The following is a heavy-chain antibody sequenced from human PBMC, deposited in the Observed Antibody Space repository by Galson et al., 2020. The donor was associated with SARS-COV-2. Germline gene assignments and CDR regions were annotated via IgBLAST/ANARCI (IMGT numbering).Heavy chain of an antibody. V-gene: IGHV3-7*03. CDR1: GFTFTAYW. D-gene: IGHD2-21*01. CDR3: VREDVRFVIGSWWFDP. J-gene: IGHJ5*02. CDR2: INQDGSEK. Sequence: GGSLRLSCAASGFTFTAYWMTWVRQAPGKGLEWVANINQDGSEKYYVESVRGRFTVSRDNAKNSFYLQMNNLRAGDTAIYYCVREDVRFVIGSWWFDPWGQGTLVTVSS.